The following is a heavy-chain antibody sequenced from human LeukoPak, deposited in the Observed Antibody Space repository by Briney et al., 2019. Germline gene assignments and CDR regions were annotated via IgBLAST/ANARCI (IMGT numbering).Heavy chain of an antibody. V-gene: IGHV1-2*06. Sequence: ASVKVSCKASGYTFTGYYMHWVRQAPGQGLEWMGRINPNRGGTNYAQKFQGRVTMTRDTSISTAYMELIRLRSDDTAAYYCARAGYCSGGSCYFAEYFQHWGQGTLVTVSS. CDR1: GYTFTGYY. J-gene: IGHJ1*01. CDR2: INPNRGGT. CDR3: ARAGYCSGGSCYFAEYFQH. D-gene: IGHD2-15*01.